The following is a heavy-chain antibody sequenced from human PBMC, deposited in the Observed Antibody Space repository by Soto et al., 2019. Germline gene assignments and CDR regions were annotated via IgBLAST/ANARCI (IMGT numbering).Heavy chain of an antibody. V-gene: IGHV4-39*01. CDR2: IYYSGST. Sequence: PSETLSLTCTVSGGSISSSSYYWGWIRQPPGKGLEWIGSIYYSGSTYYNPSLKSRVTISVDTSKNQFSLKLSSVTAADTAVYYCARHYGSGLNWFDPWGQGTLVTVST. J-gene: IGHJ5*02. D-gene: IGHD3-10*01. CDR3: ARHYGSGLNWFDP. CDR1: GGSISSSSYY.